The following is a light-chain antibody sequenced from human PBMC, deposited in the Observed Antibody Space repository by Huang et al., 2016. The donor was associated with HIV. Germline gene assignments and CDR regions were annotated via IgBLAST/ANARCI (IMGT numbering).Light chain of an antibody. CDR2: YAS. V-gene: IGKV6-21*02. CDR1: QSIGNS. CDR3: HQSRSFPYT. Sequence: DIVLTQSPDFQSVTPKEKVTFTCRASQSIGNSLHWYQQKPGQSPSLLIKYASQSISGAPSRFSGSGFGTDFTLTINSLESEDAATYYCHQSRSFPYTFGQGTRLEIK. J-gene: IGKJ2*01.